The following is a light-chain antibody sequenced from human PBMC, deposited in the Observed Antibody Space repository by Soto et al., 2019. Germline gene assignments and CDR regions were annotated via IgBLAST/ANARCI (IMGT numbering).Light chain of an antibody. CDR2: KAS. CDR1: QTISSW. J-gene: IGKJ1*01. Sequence: DIQIAPSPSTLSGSVGDRVTINCRASQTISSWLAWYQQKPGKAPKLLIYKASTLKSGVPSRFSGSGSGTEFTLTISSLQPDDFATYYCQHYNSYSEAFGQGTKVDIK. V-gene: IGKV1-5*03. CDR3: QHYNSYSEA.